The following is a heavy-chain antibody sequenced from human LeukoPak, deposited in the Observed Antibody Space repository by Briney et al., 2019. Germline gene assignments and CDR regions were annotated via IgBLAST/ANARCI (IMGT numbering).Heavy chain of an antibody. J-gene: IGHJ5*02. Sequence: SETLSLTCTVSGGSISSSSYYWGWIRQPPGKGLEWIGSIYYSGSTYYNPSLKSRVTISVDTSKNQFSLKLSSVTAADTAVYYCARHPWGRYTRELLRWFDPWGQGTLVTVSS. CDR1: GGSISSSSYY. CDR2: IYYSGST. CDR3: ARHPWGRYTRELLRWFDP. D-gene: IGHD1-26*01. V-gene: IGHV4-39*01.